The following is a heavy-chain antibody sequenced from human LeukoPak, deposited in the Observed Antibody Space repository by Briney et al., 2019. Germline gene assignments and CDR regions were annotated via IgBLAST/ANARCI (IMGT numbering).Heavy chain of an antibody. CDR1: GGSGSSDS. Sequence: PSETLSLTCTVSGGSGSSDSWSWIRQPPGKGLEWIGYIYYSGSTNYNPSLKSRVTISVDTSKNQFSLKLSSVTAADTAVYYCARSHSVWTSFDYWGQGTLVTVSS. CDR3: ARSHSVWTSFDY. D-gene: IGHD3/OR15-3a*01. J-gene: IGHJ4*02. V-gene: IGHV4-59*02. CDR2: IYYSGST.